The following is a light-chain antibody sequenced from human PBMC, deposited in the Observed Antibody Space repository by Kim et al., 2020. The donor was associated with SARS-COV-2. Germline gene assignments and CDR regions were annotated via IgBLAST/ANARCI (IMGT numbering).Light chain of an antibody. Sequence: SYELTQPLSVSVALGQTAKITCGGNKIGSKDVHWYQQKPGQAPVVVIYRDSNRPSGIPARFSGPNSGNTATLTISGAQAGGEADYYCQVGDSSTVVFGGG. J-gene: IGLJ2*01. V-gene: IGLV3-9*01. CDR2: RDS. CDR3: QVGDSSTVV. CDR1: KIGSKD.